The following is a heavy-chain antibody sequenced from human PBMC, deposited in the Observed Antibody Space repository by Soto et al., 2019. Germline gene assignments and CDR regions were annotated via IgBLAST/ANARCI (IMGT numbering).Heavy chain of an antibody. D-gene: IGHD2-2*01. CDR3: AIGDCSSSSCYSFDY. CDR2: FDYSGNT. CDR1: GGSISSSGYF. J-gene: IGHJ4*02. V-gene: IGHV4-30-4*01. Sequence: QVQLQESGPGLVKPSQTLSLTCTVSGGSISSSGYFWSWIRQPPGKVLEWIGYFDYSGNTYYNPSLKSRVTISLYTSKNQFSLRLSSVTAADTAVYHCAIGDCSSSSCYSFDYWGQGTLVTVSS.